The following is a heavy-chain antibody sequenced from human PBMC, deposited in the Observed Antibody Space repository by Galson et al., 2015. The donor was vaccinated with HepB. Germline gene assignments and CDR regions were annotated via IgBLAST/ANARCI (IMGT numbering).Heavy chain of an antibody. CDR3: TTDVYYSTYWSWLDP. CDR1: GFPFNNAW. Sequence: SLRLSCAASGFPFNNAWMTWVRQAPGLGLEWVGRIKRNTDGATTDYASPGKGRFTVSRDDSKNRRYLQMNSLKTEDTAVYYCTTDVYYSTYWSWLDPWGQGTLVTVSS. V-gene: IGHV3-15*01. CDR2: IKRNTDGATT. J-gene: IGHJ5*02. D-gene: IGHD2-8*02.